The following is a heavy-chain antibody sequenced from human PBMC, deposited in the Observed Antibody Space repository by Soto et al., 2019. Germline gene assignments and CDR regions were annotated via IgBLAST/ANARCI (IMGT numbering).Heavy chain of an antibody. J-gene: IGHJ5*02. Sequence: QVQPVQSGAEVKSPGASVKLSCKTSGYTFTSYGISWVRQAPGQGLEWMGWISGYSRDTRYAQNLQDRVTMTTDTSTSTDYMELRSLRSDDTGVDYWARDFRGVVPVVIGTRGFDPWGQGTLVTVSS. V-gene: IGHV1-18*01. D-gene: IGHD2-2*01. CDR1: GYTFTSYG. CDR2: ISGYSRDT. CDR3: ARDFRGVVPVVIGTRGFDP.